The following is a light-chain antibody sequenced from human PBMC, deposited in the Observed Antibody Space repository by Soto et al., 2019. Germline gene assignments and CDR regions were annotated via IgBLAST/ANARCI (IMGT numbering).Light chain of an antibody. Sequence: EIVLTQSPGTLSLSLGERATLSCRASPSLTSSYLAWFQQKPGQAPRLLIYGASSRATGIPDRFSGSGSGTDFTLTISRLEPEDFAVYYCQQYGSSLPWTFGQGTKVDIK. CDR2: GAS. CDR1: PSLTSSY. V-gene: IGKV3-20*01. J-gene: IGKJ1*01. CDR3: QQYGSSLPWT.